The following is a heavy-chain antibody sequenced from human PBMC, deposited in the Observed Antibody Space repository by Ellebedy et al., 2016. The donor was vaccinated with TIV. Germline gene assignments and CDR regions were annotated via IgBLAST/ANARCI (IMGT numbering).Heavy chain of an antibody. CDR2: ISSSSSTI. V-gene: IGHV3-48*02. CDR3: AGYSSSFY. D-gene: IGHD6-6*01. CDR1: GFTLSNYA. J-gene: IGHJ4*02. Sequence: GESLKISCAASGFTLSNYAMNWVRQAPGKGLEWVSYISSSSSTIYYADSVKGRFTISRDNAKNSLYLQMNSLRDEDTAVYYCAGYSSSFYWGQGTLVTVSS.